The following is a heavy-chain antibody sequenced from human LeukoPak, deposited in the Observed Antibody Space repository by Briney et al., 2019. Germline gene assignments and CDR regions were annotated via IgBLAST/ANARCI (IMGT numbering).Heavy chain of an antibody. CDR2: ISSSGSTI. CDR1: GFTVSSNY. Sequence: GGSLRLSCAASGFTVSSNYMSWVRQAPGKGLEWVSYISSSGSTIYYADSVKGRFTISRDNAKNSLYLQMNSPRAEDTAVYYCARGYSGYDWYFDYWGQGTLVTVSS. V-gene: IGHV3-11*01. D-gene: IGHD5-12*01. CDR3: ARGYSGYDWYFDY. J-gene: IGHJ4*02.